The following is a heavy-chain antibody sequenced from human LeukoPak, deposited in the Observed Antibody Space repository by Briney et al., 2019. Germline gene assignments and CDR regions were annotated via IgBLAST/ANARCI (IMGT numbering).Heavy chain of an antibody. CDR1: GFTFSSYS. V-gene: IGHV3-48*04. Sequence: GGSLRLSCAASGFTFSSYSMNWVRQAPGKGLEWVSYISSSSSTIYYADSVKGRFTISRDNAKNSLYLQMNSLRAEDTAVYYWARGPPYGSRSDYFDYWGHGTLVTVAS. CDR3: ARGPPYGSRSDYFDY. J-gene: IGHJ4*01. D-gene: IGHD3-10*01. CDR2: ISSSSSTI.